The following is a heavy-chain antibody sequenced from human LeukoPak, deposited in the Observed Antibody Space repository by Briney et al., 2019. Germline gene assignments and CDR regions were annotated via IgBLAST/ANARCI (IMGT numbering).Heavy chain of an antibody. CDR1: GFTFSSYG. V-gene: IGHV3-30*18. Sequence: PGGSLRLSCAASGFTFSSYGMHWVRQAPGKGLEWVAVISYDGSNKYYADSVKGRFTISRDNSKNTLYLQMNSLRAEDTAVYYCAKDFYYVPGDWGQGTLVTVSS. J-gene: IGHJ4*02. CDR3: AKDFYYVPGD. D-gene: IGHD3-10*02. CDR2: ISYDGSNK.